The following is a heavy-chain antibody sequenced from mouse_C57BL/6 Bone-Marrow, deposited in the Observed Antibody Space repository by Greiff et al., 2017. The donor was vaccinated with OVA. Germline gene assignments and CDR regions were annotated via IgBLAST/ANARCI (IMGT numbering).Heavy chain of an antibody. D-gene: IGHD1-1*01. Sequence: EVNLVESGGGLVQSGRSLRLSCAPSGFTFSDFYMEWVRQAPGKGLEWIAASRNKANDYTTEYSASVKGRFIVSRDTSQSILYLQMNALRAEDTAIYYCARAQYYSLYWYFDVWGTGTTVTVSS. J-gene: IGHJ1*03. CDR3: ARAQYYSLYWYFDV. V-gene: IGHV7-1*01. CDR2: SRNKANDYTT. CDR1: GFTFSDFY.